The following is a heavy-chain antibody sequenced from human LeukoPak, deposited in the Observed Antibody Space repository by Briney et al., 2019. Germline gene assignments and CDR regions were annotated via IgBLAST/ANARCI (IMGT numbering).Heavy chain of an antibody. CDR2: ISSSSSYI. J-gene: IGHJ5*02. Sequence: GGSLRLSCAASGFTFSSYSMNWVRQAPGKGLEWVSSISSSSSYIYYADSVKGRFTISRDNAKNSLYLQMNSLGAEDTAVYYCARDLTAAGTRWFDPWGQGTLVTVSS. V-gene: IGHV3-21*01. CDR1: GFTFSSYS. D-gene: IGHD6-13*01. CDR3: ARDLTAAGTRWFDP.